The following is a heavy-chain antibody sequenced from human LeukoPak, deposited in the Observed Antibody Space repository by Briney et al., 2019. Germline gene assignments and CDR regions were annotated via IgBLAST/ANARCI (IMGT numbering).Heavy chain of an antibody. CDR2: ISSSSSYT. J-gene: IGHJ4*02. V-gene: IGHV3-11*05. D-gene: IGHD3-22*01. CDR1: GFTFSDYY. Sequence: PGRSLRLSCAASGFTFSDYYMSWIRQAPGKGLEWVSYISSSSSYTNYADSVKGRFTISRDNAKNSLYLQMNSLRAEDTAVYYCAREARRSSGYYLPLDYWGQGTLVTVSS. CDR3: AREARRSSGYYLPLDY.